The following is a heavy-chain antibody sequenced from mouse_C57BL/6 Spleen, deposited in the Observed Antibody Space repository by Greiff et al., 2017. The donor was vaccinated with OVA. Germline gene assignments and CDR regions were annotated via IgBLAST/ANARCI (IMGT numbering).Heavy chain of an antibody. J-gene: IGHJ2*01. CDR2: INYDGSST. V-gene: IGHV5-16*01. Sequence: EVMLVESEGGLVQPGSSMKLSCTASGFTFSDYYMAWVRQVPEKGLEWVANINYDGSSTYYLDSLKSRFIISRDNAKNILYLQMSSLKSEDTATYYCARVEDYGSSYDYWGQGTTLTVSS. CDR1: GFTFSDYY. CDR3: ARVEDYGSSYDY. D-gene: IGHD1-1*01.